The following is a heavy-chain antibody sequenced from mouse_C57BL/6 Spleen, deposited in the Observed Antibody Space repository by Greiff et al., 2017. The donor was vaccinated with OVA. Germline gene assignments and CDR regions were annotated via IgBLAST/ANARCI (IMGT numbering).Heavy chain of an antibody. CDR2: IDPENGGT. CDR1: GYTFTDYE. J-gene: IGHJ4*01. V-gene: IGHV1-15*01. D-gene: IGHD6-1*01. Sequence: QVQLQQSGAELVRPGASVTLSCKASGYTFTDYEMHWVKQTPVHGLEWIGAIDPENGGTAYNQKFKGKAILTADKSSSTAYMELRSLTSDDSSVYYCTIAIYYAMDYWGQGTSVTVSS. CDR3: TIAIYYAMDY.